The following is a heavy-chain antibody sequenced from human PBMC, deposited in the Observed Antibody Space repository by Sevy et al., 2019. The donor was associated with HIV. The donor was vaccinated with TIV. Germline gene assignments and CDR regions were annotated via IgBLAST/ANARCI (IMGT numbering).Heavy chain of an antibody. D-gene: IGHD4-17*01. CDR2: ISYDGSDT. CDR1: GFAFSNYYA. CDR3: ARPRANYVDHYFFYGMDV. J-gene: IGHJ6*02. Sequence: GGSLRLSCAASGFAFSNYYAMHWVRQAPGKGLEWVALISYDGSDTYYADSVKGRFTVSRDNFKNSLFLKMNSLTTEDTAVYYCARPRANYVDHYFFYGMDVWGQGTTVTVSS. V-gene: IGHV3-30-3*01.